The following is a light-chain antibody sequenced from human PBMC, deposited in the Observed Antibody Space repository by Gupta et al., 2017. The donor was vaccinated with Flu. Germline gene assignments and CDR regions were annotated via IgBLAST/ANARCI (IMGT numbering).Light chain of an antibody. CDR3: QQGTTTPRT. CDR1: QSVLYSSNNRNY. J-gene: IGKJ1*01. V-gene: IGKV4-1*01. Sequence: DIVMTQSPDSLAVSLGERATINCKSSQSVLYSSNNRNYLTWYQQKPGQPPKLLIYWASTRESGVPDRFSSSASGTDFTLTISSLQAEDVAVYYCQQGTTTPRTFGQGTKVEI. CDR2: WAS.